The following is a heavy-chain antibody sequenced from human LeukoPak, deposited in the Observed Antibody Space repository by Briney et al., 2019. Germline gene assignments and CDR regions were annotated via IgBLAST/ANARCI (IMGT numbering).Heavy chain of an antibody. CDR2: INHSGST. CDR1: GGSFSGYY. V-gene: IGHV4-34*01. J-gene: IGHJ6*03. CDR3: ARDLYSSSWVGYYYYYMDV. Sequence: PSETLSLTCAVYGGSFSGYYWSWIRQSPGKGLEWIGEINHSGSTNYNPSLKSRVTISVDTSKNQFSLKLSSVTAADTAVYYCARDLYSSSWVGYYYYYMDVWGKGTTVTVSS. D-gene: IGHD6-13*01.